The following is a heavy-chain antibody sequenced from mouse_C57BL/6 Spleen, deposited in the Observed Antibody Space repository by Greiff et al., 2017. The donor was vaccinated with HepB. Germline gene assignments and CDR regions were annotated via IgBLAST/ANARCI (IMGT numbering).Heavy chain of an antibody. D-gene: IGHD2-2*01. Sequence: QVHVKQSGAELAKPGASVKLSCKASGYTFTSYWMHWVKQRPGQGLEWIGYINPSSGYTKYNQKFKDKATLTADKSSSTAYMQLSSLTYEDSAVYYCASRGYDEDWFAYWGQGTLVTVSA. CDR2: INPSSGYT. V-gene: IGHV1-7*01. J-gene: IGHJ3*01. CDR3: ASRGYDEDWFAY. CDR1: GYTFTSYW.